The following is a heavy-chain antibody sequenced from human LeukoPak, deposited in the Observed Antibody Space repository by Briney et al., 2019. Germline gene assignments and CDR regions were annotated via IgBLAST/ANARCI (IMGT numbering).Heavy chain of an antibody. CDR2: INHSGST. D-gene: IGHD3-3*01. Sequence: SETLSLTCAVYGGSFSDYYWNWIRQPPGKGLEWVGEINHSGSTSYNPSLKSRVTISIDTSKNQISLKLSSVTAADTAVYYCARHLMGLDVTIFDWGQGTLVTVSS. CDR1: GGSFSDYY. CDR3: ARHLMGLDVTIFD. J-gene: IGHJ4*02. V-gene: IGHV4-34*01.